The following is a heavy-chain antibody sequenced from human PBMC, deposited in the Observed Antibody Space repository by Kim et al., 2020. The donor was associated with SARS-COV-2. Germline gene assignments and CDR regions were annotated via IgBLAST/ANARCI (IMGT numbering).Heavy chain of an antibody. CDR2: ISTIGSSI. V-gene: IGHV3-11*04. D-gene: IGHD3-10*01. CDR3: ARFGYGSGNDAFDI. Sequence: GGSLRLSCAASGFTFSHYYMSWIRQAPGKGLECVSYISTIGSSIYYADSVKGRFTISRDNAKNSLYLQMNSLRAEDTAVYYCARFGYGSGNDAFDIWGQGTMVTVSS. CDR1: GFTFSHYY. J-gene: IGHJ3*02.